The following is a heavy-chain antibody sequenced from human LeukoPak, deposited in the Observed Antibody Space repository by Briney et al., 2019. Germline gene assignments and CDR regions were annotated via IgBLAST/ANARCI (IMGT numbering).Heavy chain of an antibody. CDR3: ARDAVVVVPAADRYYFDY. J-gene: IGHJ4*02. CDR2: INPSGGST. D-gene: IGHD2-2*01. CDR1: GYTFTSYY. V-gene: IGHV1-46*01. Sequence: ASVKVSCKASGYTFTSYYMHWVRQAPGQRLEWMGIINPSGGSTSYAQKFQGRVTMTRDTSTSTVYMELSSLRSEDTAVYYCARDAVVVVPAADRYYFDYWGQGTLVTVSS.